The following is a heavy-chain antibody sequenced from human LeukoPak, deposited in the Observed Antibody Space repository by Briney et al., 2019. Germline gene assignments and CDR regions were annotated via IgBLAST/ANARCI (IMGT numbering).Heavy chain of an antibody. CDR2: INPSSGGT. CDR1: GYTFTGYY. CDR3: ARGGPSNGAGSYYKGFDY. V-gene: IGHV1-2*02. Sequence: GASMKVSCKASGYTFTGYYMHWVRQAPGQGLEWMGWINPSSGGTNYAQKFQGRVTMTRDTSISTAYMELRSLRSDDTAVYYCARGGPSNGAGSYYKGFDYWGQGTLVTVSS. D-gene: IGHD3-10*01. J-gene: IGHJ4*02.